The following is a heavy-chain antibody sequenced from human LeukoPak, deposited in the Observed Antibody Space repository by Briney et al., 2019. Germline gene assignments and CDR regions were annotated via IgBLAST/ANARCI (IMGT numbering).Heavy chain of an antibody. J-gene: IGHJ4*02. CDR2: IKQDGSEK. CDR3: ARDPPAKDIAAAGIGESDY. V-gene: IGHV3-7*01. D-gene: IGHD6-13*01. Sequence: PGGSLRLSCAASGFTFSSYWMSWVRQAPGKGLEWVANIKQDGSEKYYVDSVKGRFTISRDNAKNSLYLQMNSLRAEDTAVYYCARDPPAKDIAAAGIGESDYWGQGTLVTVSS. CDR1: GFTFSSYW.